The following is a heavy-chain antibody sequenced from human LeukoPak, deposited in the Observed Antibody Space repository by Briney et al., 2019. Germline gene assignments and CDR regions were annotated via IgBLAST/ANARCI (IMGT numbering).Heavy chain of an antibody. CDR3: ARDPSNSGYDYLYYFDY. Sequence: GPSVKVSCKASGCTFTGYYMHWVRQAPGQGLEWMGWINPDNGGTNYAQKFQGRVTMTRDMSISTAYMELSRLRSDDTAVYYCARDPSNSGYDYLYYFDYWGQGTLVTVSS. CDR2: INPDNGGT. CDR1: GCTFTGYY. D-gene: IGHD5-12*01. J-gene: IGHJ4*02. V-gene: IGHV1-2*02.